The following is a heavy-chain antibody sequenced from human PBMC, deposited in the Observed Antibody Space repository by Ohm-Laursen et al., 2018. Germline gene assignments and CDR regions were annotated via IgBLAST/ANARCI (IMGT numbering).Heavy chain of an antibody. V-gene: IGHV5-51*01. Sequence: ESLRISCKASGYSFNSQWIGWVRQMPGKGLEWIGNIYPGDSDTRYSPSFQGQVTISADKSISTAYLQWSSLKASDTAMYYCARSEERDVPRMPDYWDQGTLVTVSS. J-gene: IGHJ4*02. CDR2: IYPGDSDT. CDR1: GYSFNSQW. CDR3: ARSEERDVPRMPDY. D-gene: IGHD2-2*01.